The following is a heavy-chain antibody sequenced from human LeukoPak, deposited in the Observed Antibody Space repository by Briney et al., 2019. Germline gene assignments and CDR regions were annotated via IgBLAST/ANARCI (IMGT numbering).Heavy chain of an antibody. Sequence: ASVKVSCKASGYTFTGYYMHWVRQAPGQGLEWMGWINPNSGGTNYAQKFQGRVTMTRDTSISTAYMELSRLRSDDTAVYYCARGWEDCSGGSCGLIDYWGQGTLVTVSS. CDR1: GYTFTGYY. D-gene: IGHD2-15*01. CDR2: INPNSGGT. J-gene: IGHJ4*02. CDR3: ARGWEDCSGGSCGLIDY. V-gene: IGHV1-2*02.